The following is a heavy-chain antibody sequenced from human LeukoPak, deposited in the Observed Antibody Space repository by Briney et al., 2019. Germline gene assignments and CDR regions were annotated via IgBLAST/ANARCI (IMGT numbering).Heavy chain of an antibody. CDR2: IHTSGSS. D-gene: IGHD2-2*01. CDR1: GGSLSGYF. J-gene: IGHJ4*02. Sequence: SETLSLTCTGSGGSLSGYFWTWIRHPAGKGLEWIGRIHTSGSSTYNPSIKSRVTMSVDTSKNQFSLKLSSVTAADTAVYSCARQVVASGIAGFDYWGQGTLVTVSS. V-gene: IGHV4-4*07. CDR3: ARQVVASGIAGFDY.